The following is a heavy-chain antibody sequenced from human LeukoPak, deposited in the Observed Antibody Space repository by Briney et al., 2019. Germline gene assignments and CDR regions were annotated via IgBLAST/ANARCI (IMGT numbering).Heavy chain of an antibody. V-gene: IGHV1-18*01. CDR2: MSEYSGNT. D-gene: IGHD3-22*01. CDR3: ARCVRYYDSSGYRGYNDY. CDR1: DYTFNSYG. Sequence: ASVKDSRKTSDYTFNSYGISWVRQALGQGLDWMGWMSEYSGNTNYAQKLQGSVTMTTDTSTSTAYMKLRSLRSDYTAVYYCARCVRYYDSSGYRGYNDYWGQGTLVTVSS. J-gene: IGHJ4*02.